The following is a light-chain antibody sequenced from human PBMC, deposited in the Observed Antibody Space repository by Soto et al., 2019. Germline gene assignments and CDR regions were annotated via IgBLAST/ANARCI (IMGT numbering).Light chain of an antibody. CDR1: QSLLHDNGYNY. J-gene: IGKJ3*01. Sequence: DIVMTQSPLSLPVTPGEPAYISCRSIQSLLHDNGYNYMDWYLQKPGQSPQLLIYLGSNRASGVPDRFSGSGSGTDFTLKISRVEAEDVGVYYCMQALHTPFTFGPGTNVDIK. V-gene: IGKV2-28*01. CDR2: LGS. CDR3: MQALHTPFT.